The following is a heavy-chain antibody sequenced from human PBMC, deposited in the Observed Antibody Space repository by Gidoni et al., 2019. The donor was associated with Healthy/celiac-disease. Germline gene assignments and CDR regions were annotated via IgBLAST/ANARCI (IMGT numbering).Heavy chain of an antibody. J-gene: IGHJ4*02. V-gene: IGHV3-23*01. CDR2: ISGSGVST. Sequence: EVQLLESGGGLVQPGGCLRLSCAASGFTFSSYAMSWVRQAPGKGLEGVSAISGSGVSTYYADSVKGRFTISRDNSKNTLYLQMNSLRAEDTAVYYCAKDREGAIMATLDYWGQGTLVTVSS. D-gene: IGHD5-12*01. CDR1: GFTFSSYA. CDR3: AKDREGAIMATLDY.